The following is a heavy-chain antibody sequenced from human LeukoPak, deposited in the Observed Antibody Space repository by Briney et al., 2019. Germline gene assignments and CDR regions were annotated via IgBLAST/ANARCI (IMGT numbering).Heavy chain of an antibody. J-gene: IGHJ5*02. CDR2: ISSSSSYI. CDR3: ARDSLYNNWFDP. V-gene: IGHV3-21*01. CDR1: GFTFSSYS. Sequence: NPGGSLRLSCAASGFTFSSYSMNWVRQAPGKGLEWVSSISSSSSYIYYADSAKGRFTISRDNAKNSLYLQMNSLRAEDTAVYYCARDSLYNNWFDPWGQGTLVTVSS. D-gene: IGHD2-2*02.